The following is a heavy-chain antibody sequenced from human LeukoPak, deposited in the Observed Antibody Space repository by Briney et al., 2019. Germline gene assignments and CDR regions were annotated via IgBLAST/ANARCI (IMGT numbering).Heavy chain of an antibody. CDR2: INPNSGGT. J-gene: IGHJ6*03. Sequence: ASVKVSCKASGYTFAGYYMHWVRQAPGQGLEWMGWINPNSGGTNYAQKFQGWVTMTEDTSTDTAYMELSSLRSEDTAVYYCATPGTRRRNYYYYYMDVWGKGTTVTVSS. CDR1: GYTFAGYY. V-gene: IGHV1-2*04. D-gene: IGHD2-2*01. CDR3: ATPGTRRRNYYYYYMDV.